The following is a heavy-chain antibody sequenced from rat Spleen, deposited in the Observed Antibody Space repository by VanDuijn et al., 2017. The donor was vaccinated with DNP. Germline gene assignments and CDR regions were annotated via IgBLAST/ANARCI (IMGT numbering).Heavy chain of an antibody. D-gene: IGHD5-1*01. V-gene: IGHV5-58*01. J-gene: IGHJ2*01. CDR2: INTDGGNT. CDR1: GFTFSTYW. Sequence: EVQLVETGGGLVQPGRSLKLSCVASGFTFSTYWMFWVRQAPGKGLEWVASINTDGGNTYYPDSVKGRFTISRDKPKSTLYLQMDSLRSEDTATYYCARRWEEDYFDNWGQGVMVTVSS. CDR3: ARRWEEDYFDN.